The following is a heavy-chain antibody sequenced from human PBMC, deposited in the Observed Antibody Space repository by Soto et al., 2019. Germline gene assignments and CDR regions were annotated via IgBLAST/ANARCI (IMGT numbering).Heavy chain of an antibody. J-gene: IGHJ4*02. CDR1: GFTFSSYS. CDR3: ARDGHCISSSCFFLPDY. D-gene: IGHD2-2*01. V-gene: IGHV3-21*01. CDR2: ISGSASNI. Sequence: PGGSLRLSCAASGFTFSSYSMSWVRQAPGKGLEWVSSISGSASNIHYADSVKGRFTISRDTAENSLYLQLNSLRAEDTALYYCARDGHCISSSCFFLPDYWGQGTLVTVS.